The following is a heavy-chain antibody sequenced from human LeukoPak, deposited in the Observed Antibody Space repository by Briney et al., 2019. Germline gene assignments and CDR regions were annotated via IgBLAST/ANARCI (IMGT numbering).Heavy chain of an antibody. CDR3: AKDNYYDSSGYFPRSNWFDP. Sequence: RRSCAGSGFTFDECDMHWVRRARGKGLEWVSGISWNSGSIGYADSVKGRFTISRDNAKNSLYLQMNSLRAEDTALYYCAKDNYYDSSGYFPRSNWFDPWGQGTLVTVSS. CDR1: GFTFDECD. CDR2: ISWNSGSI. J-gene: IGHJ5*02. D-gene: IGHD3-22*01. V-gene: IGHV3-9*01.